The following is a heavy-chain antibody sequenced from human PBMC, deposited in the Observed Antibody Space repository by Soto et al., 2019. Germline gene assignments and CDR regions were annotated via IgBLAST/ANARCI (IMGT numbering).Heavy chain of an antibody. CDR2: INPNGGVT. Sequence: QVQLVQSGAEVRKPGASVTVSCRSSGDSFNDYYIHWVRQAPGQGFERMGWINPNGGVTKYAQKFQGWVSMTRDTSIRTVYMQLSRLRSDDTAVYYCARESGGATATLDYYYFYMDVWDTGTTVTVSS. CDR1: GDSFNDYY. CDR3: ARESGGATATLDYYYFYMDV. V-gene: IGHV1-2*04. D-gene: IGHD5-12*01. J-gene: IGHJ6*03.